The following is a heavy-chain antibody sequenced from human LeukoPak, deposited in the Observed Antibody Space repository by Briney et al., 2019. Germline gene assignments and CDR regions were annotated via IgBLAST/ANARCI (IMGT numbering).Heavy chain of an antibody. CDR1: GYSISSGNY. CDR2: IYHSGST. CDR3: ARGNSDRFPPYMDY. J-gene: IGHJ4*02. D-gene: IGHD2-21*01. V-gene: IGHV4-38-2*02. Sequence: SETLSLTCTVSGYSISSGNYWGWIRQSPGKGLEWIGTIYHSGSTYYNPSLKSRVTISVDTSKNQISLRLSSVTAADTAIYYCARGNSDRFPPYMDYWGQGTLVTVSS.